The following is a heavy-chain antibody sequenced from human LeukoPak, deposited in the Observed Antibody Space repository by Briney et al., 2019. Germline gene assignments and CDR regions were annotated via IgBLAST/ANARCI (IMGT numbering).Heavy chain of an antibody. J-gene: IGHJ3*02. CDR1: GGTFSSYT. CDR3: ARSAYGDYPAAAFDI. D-gene: IGHD4-17*01. CDR2: IIPILGIA. Sequence: ASVKVSCKASGGTFSSYTISWVRQAPGQGLEWMGRIIPILGIANYAQKFQGRVTITADKSTSTACMELSSLRSEDTAVYYCARSAYGDYPAAAFDIWGQGTMVTVSS. V-gene: IGHV1-69*02.